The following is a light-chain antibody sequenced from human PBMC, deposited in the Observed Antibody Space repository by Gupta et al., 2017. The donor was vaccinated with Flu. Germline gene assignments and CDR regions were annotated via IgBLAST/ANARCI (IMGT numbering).Light chain of an antibody. CDR3: QQHSNWPPIT. Sequence: ERATLSCRASQSVSFYSAWYQQKPGQAPRLLIYDASNRATGIPARFSGSGSGTDFNLTISSLEPEDFAMYYCQQHSNWPPITFGQGTRLEIK. CDR2: DAS. CDR1: QSVSFY. J-gene: IGKJ5*01. V-gene: IGKV3-11*01.